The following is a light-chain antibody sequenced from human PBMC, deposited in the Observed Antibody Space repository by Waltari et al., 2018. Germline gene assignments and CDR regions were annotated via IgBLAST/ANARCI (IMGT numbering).Light chain of an antibody. CDR2: EVN. CDR1: TTDVGRCNL. Sequence: QPALKQPPSVPGSPAQSVTIPCDGTTTDVGRCNLVSWYQQPPGSAPKLMIFEVNNRPSGVPYLFSWSIFGNTASLTISGLQAEDEAYYYCSSYTTSDTLIFGGGTKLTVL. V-gene: IGLV2-18*02. CDR3: SSYTTSDTLI. J-gene: IGLJ2*01.